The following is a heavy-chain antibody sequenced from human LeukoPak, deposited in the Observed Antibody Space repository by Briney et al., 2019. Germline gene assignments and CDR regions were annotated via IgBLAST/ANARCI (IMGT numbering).Heavy chain of an antibody. V-gene: IGHV3-23*01. CDR3: AKPTAHYDFWSGYFSDGWFDP. CDR2: ISGSGGST. CDR1: GFTFSSYA. J-gene: IGHJ5*02. D-gene: IGHD3-3*01. Sequence: EGSLRLSCAASGFTFSSYAMSWVRQAPGKGLEWVSAISGSGGSTYYADSVKGRFTISRDNSKNTLYLQMNSLRAEDTAVYYCAKPTAHYDFWSGYFSDGWFDPWGQGTLVTVSS.